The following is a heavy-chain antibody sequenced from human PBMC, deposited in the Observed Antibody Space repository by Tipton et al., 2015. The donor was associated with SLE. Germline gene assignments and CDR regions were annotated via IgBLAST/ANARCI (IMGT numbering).Heavy chain of an antibody. CDR1: GGSINSGGYY. V-gene: IGHV4-31*03. Sequence: TLSLTCTVSGGSINSGGYYWSWIRQHPGKGLEWIGYIYYTGGTFYNPSLKSRVTISGDTSKNQFSLKLSSVTAADTAVYYCARRPWGDYYMDYWGQGTLVTVSS. CDR2: IYYTGGT. J-gene: IGHJ4*02. CDR3: ARRPWGDYYMDY. D-gene: IGHD3-16*01.